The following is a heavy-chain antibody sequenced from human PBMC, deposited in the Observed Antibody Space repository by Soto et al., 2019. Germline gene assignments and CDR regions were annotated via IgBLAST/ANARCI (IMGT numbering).Heavy chain of an antibody. CDR2: IIPIFGTA. D-gene: IGHD5-18*01. CDR3: ARGGYSYGGGDFDY. Sequence: QVQLVQSGAEVKKPGSSVKVSCKASGGTFSSYAISWVRQAPGQGLEWMGGIIPIFGTANYAQKFQGRVTITADESTSTDCMELGSLRSEDTAVYYCARGGYSYGGGDFDYWGQGTLVTVSS. CDR1: GGTFSSYA. J-gene: IGHJ4*02. V-gene: IGHV1-69*01.